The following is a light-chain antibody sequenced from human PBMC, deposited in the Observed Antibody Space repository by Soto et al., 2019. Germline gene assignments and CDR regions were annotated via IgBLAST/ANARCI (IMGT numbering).Light chain of an antibody. CDR3: QQYGNSRVT. Sequence: EIVLTQSPGTLYLSPGERATLSCRASQSVSSNFLAWYQQKPGQAPRLLIYSASSRATGIADRFSGSGSGTDLTLTISRLEPEDFAVYYCQQYGNSRVTFGPGTKVDIK. V-gene: IGKV3-20*01. J-gene: IGKJ3*01. CDR2: SAS. CDR1: QSVSSNF.